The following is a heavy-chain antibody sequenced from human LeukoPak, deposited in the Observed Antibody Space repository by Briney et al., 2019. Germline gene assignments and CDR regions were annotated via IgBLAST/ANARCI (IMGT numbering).Heavy chain of an antibody. CDR3: ARDDGGDDFNAFDY. J-gene: IGHJ4*02. V-gene: IGHV1-2*02. Sequence: GSSVKVSCKASGYTFTGYYIHWVRQAPGQGLEWMGWTNPNGGGTKYAQKFQGRVTMTRDTSISTVYMELSSLRSDDTAVYYCARDDGGDDFNAFDYWGQGTLVTVSS. CDR1: GYTFTGYY. CDR2: TNPNGGGT. D-gene: IGHD2-21*01.